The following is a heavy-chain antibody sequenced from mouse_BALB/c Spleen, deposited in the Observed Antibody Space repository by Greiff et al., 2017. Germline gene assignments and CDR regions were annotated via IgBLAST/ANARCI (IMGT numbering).Heavy chain of an antibody. J-gene: IGHJ3*01. D-gene: IGHD2-3*01. CDR2: IWGGGST. Sequence: VKLMESGPGLVAPSQSLSITCTVSGFSLSRYSVHWVRQPPGKGLEWLGMIWGGGSTDYNSALKSRLSISKDNSKSQVFLKMNSLQTDDTAMYYCARTDDGYSAWFAYWGQGTLVTVSA. CDR3: ARTDDGYSAWFAY. CDR1: GFSLSRYS. V-gene: IGHV2-6-4*01.